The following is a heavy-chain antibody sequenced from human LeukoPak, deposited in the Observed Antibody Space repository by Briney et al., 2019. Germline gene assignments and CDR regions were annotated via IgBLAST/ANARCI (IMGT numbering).Heavy chain of an antibody. Sequence: GGSLRLSCAASGFSFSSYEMNWVRQAPGKGLEWISYITSSGATKYSADSVKGRFTISRDNAKNSLCLQMTSLRVEDTAFYYCVRESRSDWYVGYFDYWGRGTLVTVSS. CDR2: ITSSGATK. V-gene: IGHV3-48*03. J-gene: IGHJ4*02. CDR3: VRESRSDWYVGYFDY. CDR1: GFSFSSYE. D-gene: IGHD6-19*01.